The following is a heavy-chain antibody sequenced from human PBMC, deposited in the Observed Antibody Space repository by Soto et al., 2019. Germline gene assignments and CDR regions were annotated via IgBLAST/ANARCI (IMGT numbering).Heavy chain of an antibody. D-gene: IGHD2-2*01. Sequence: GGSLRLSCAASGFTFSSYSMNWVRQAPGKGLEWVSYISSSSSTIYYADSVKGRFTISRDNAKNSLYLQMNSLRAEDTAVYYCARDFRCSSTSCYGWGQGTLVTVSS. CDR1: GFTFSSYS. V-gene: IGHV3-48*01. CDR3: ARDFRCSSTSCYG. CDR2: ISSSSSTI. J-gene: IGHJ4*02.